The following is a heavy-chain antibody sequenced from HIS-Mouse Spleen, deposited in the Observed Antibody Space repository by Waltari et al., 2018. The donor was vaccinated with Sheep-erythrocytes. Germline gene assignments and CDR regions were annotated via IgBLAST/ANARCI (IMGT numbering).Heavy chain of an antibody. V-gene: IGHV3-30*18. CDR1: GFTFSSYG. J-gene: IGHJ4*02. Sequence: AASGFTFSSYGMHWVRQAPGKGLEWVAVISYDGSNKYYADSVKGRFTISRDNSKNTLYLQMNSLRAEDTAVYYCAKDAYYDYVWGSYSFDYWGQGTLVTVSS. CDR3: AKDAYYDYVWGSYSFDY. D-gene: IGHD3-16*01. CDR2: ISYDGSNK.